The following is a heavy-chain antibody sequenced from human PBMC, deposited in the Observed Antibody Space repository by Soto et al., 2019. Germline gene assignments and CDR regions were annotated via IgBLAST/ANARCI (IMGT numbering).Heavy chain of an antibody. V-gene: IGHV3-30-3*01. CDR3: AKDLTVRGQIRSYYGMDV. CDR2: ISYDGSNK. CDR1: GFTFSSYA. Sequence: HPGGSLRLSCAASGFTFSSYAMHWVRQAPGKGLEWVAVISYDGSNKYYADSVKGRFTISRDNSKNTLYLQMNSLRAEDTAVYYCAKDLTVRGQIRSYYGMDVWGQGTTVTVSS. J-gene: IGHJ6*02. D-gene: IGHD3-10*01.